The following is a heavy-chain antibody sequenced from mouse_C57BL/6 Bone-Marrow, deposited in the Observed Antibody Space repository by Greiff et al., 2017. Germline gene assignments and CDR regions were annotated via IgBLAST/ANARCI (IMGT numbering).Heavy chain of an antibody. J-gene: IGHJ1*03. V-gene: IGHV1-69*01. CDR2: IDPSDSYT. CDR3: ARGDYYGSSFWYFDV. D-gene: IGHD1-1*01. CDR1: GYTFTSYW. Sequence: VKLQESGAELVMPGASVKLSCKASGYTFTSYWMHWVKQRPGQGLEWIGEIDPSDSYTNYNQKFKGKSTLTVDKSSSTAYMQLSSLTSEDSAVYYCARGDYYGSSFWYFDVWGTGTTVTVSS.